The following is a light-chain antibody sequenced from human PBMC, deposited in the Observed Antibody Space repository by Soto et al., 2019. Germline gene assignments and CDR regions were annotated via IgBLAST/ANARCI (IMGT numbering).Light chain of an antibody. Sequence: TLSLSPGDRATLSCRASQTLRSGYLAWYQHKPGQAPRLLIYDVSSRTTGIPDRFSGSGSGTDFTLTISRLEPEDFAVYYCHQYGSSPRAFGQGTKV. V-gene: IGKV3-20*01. CDR2: DVS. CDR1: QTLRSGY. CDR3: HQYGSSPRA. J-gene: IGKJ1*01.